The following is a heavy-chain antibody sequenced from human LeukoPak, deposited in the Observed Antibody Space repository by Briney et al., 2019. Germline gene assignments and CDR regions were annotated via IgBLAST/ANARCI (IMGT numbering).Heavy chain of an antibody. Sequence: SETLSLTCTVSGGSISSYYWSWIRQPPGKGLEWIGYIYYSGGTNYNPSLKSRVTISVDTSKNQFSLKLGSVTAADTAVYYCALFTGIAVAGIPENQNWFDPWGQGTLVTVSS. J-gene: IGHJ5*02. CDR1: GGSISSYY. CDR2: IYYSGGT. D-gene: IGHD6-19*01. CDR3: ALFTGIAVAGIPENQNWFDP. V-gene: IGHV4-59*12.